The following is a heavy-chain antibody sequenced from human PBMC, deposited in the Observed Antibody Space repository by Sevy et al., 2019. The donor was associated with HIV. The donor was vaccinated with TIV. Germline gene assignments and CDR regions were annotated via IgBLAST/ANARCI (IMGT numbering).Heavy chain of an antibody. D-gene: IGHD2-8*01. CDR3: ARDPRMYGDYLLAYFDS. CDR2: IGYDGSNK. Sequence: GGSLRLSCAASGFTPSTYGMHWVRQAPGKGLEWVAVIGYDGSNKYYADSVKGRFTISRDNSKNTLFLQMDSLGAEDTAVYYCARDPRMYGDYLLAYFDSWGQGTLVTVSS. V-gene: IGHV3-33*01. J-gene: IGHJ4*02. CDR1: GFTPSTYG.